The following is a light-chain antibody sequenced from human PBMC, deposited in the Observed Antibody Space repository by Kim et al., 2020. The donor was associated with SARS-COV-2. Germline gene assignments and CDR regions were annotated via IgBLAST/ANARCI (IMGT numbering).Light chain of an antibody. J-gene: IGLJ3*02. CDR2: KDT. CDR1: ALPKQY. Sequence: SYELTQPPSVSVSPGQTARITCFGDALPKQYAHWYQHKAGQAPVLVIYKDTERPSGIPGRFSGSSSGTTVTLTIRGVQAEDEAVYYCQSADSSGTYPEVF. V-gene: IGLV3-25*03. CDR3: QSADSSGTYPEV.